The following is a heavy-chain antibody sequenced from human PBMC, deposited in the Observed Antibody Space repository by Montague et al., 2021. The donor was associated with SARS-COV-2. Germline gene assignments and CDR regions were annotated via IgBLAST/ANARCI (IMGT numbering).Heavy chain of an antibody. CDR1: GGSISSYY. J-gene: IGHJ5*02. D-gene: IGHD2-15*01. Sequence: SETLSLTCTVSGGSISSYYWSWIRQPPGKGLEWIGYIYYSGSTNYHPYLKSRVTISVDTSKNQFSLKLSSVTAADTAVYYCARHRRAPYCSGGSCYSPPGGFDPWGQGTLVTVSS. CDR2: IYYSGST. CDR3: ARHRRAPYCSGGSCYSPPGGFDP. V-gene: IGHV4-59*08.